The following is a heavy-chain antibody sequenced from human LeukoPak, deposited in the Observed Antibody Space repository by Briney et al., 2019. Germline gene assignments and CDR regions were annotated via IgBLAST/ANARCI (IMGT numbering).Heavy chain of an antibody. CDR2: IYYSGST. Sequence: SETLSLTCTVSGGSISSSSYYWGWIRQPPGKGLEWIGSIYYSGSTYYNPSLKSRVTISVDTSKNQFSLKLSSVTAADTAVYYCASRRSNFDYWGQGTLVTVSS. CDR1: GGSISSSSYY. CDR3: ASRRSNFDY. V-gene: IGHV4-39*07. J-gene: IGHJ4*02.